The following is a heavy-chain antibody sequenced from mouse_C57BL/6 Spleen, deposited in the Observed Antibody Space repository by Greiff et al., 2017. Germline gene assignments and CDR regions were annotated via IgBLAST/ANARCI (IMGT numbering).Heavy chain of an antibody. CDR3: ARYHTGKGGAWFAY. CDR1: GFTFTDYY. CDR2: IRNKANGYTT. J-gene: IGHJ3*01. D-gene: IGHD4-1*01. Sequence: EVQGVESGGGLVQPGGSLSLSCAASGFTFTDYYMSWVRQPPGKALEWLGFIRNKANGYTTEYSASVKGRFTISRDNSQSILYLQMNALRAEDSATYYCARYHTGKGGAWFAYWGQGTLVTVSA. V-gene: IGHV7-3*01.